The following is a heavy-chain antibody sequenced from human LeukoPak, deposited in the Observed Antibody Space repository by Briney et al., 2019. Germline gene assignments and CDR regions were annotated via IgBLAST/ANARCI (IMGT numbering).Heavy chain of an antibody. CDR2: FDPEDGET. CDR3: ATGQIWWLPFDY. J-gene: IGHJ4*02. D-gene: IGHD5-12*01. CDR1: GYTLTDLS. V-gene: IGHV1-24*01. Sequence: GASVKVSCKVSGYTLTDLSMHWVRQAPGKGLEWMGGFDPEDGETIYAQKFQGRVTMTEDTSTDTAYMELSSLRSEDTAVYYCATGQIWWLPFDYWGQGTLVTVSS.